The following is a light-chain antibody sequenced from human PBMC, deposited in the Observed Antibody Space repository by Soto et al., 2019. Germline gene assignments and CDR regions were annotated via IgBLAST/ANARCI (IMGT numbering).Light chain of an antibody. CDR1: STNIGAYDY. CDR3: SSFAGSYGL. J-gene: IGLJ2*01. Sequence: QSALTQPPSVSGSPGQSVTVSCTGSSTNIGAYDYVSWYQLHSDKAPRLILFDVTQRPSGVPDRFSGSKSGNTASLTISRLQAEDEAEYYCSSFAGSYGLFGGGTKVTVL. V-gene: IGLV2-11*01. CDR2: DVT.